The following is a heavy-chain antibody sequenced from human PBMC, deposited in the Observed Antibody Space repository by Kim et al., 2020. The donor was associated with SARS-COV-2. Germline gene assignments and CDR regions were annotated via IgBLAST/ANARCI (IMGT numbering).Heavy chain of an antibody. V-gene: IGHV3-74*01. Sequence: GGSLRLSCAASGFTFSHYWMHWVRQAPGKGLVWVLRINSDGSSTSYADSVKGRFTISRDNDKNTLYMQMNSLRAEDTAVYYCVRGQGGYSSSWYDYWGQGTLVTVSS. D-gene: IGHD6-13*01. CDR2: INSDGSST. CDR1: GFTFSHYW. J-gene: IGHJ4*02. CDR3: VRGQGGYSSSWYDY.